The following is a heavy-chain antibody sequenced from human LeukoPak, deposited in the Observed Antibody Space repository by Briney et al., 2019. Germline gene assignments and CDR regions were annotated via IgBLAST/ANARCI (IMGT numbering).Heavy chain of an antibody. J-gene: IGHJ4*02. Sequence: SQTLSLTCTVSGGSISSVSHYWSWIRQPAGKGLEWIGRIYTSGSTSYNPSLKSRVTISIDTSKNQFSLKLSSVTAADTAVYYCAREASYCGGDCSFDYWGQGTLVTVSS. CDR1: GGSISSVSHY. D-gene: IGHD2-21*02. V-gene: IGHV4-61*02. CDR3: AREASYCGGDCSFDY. CDR2: IYTSGST.